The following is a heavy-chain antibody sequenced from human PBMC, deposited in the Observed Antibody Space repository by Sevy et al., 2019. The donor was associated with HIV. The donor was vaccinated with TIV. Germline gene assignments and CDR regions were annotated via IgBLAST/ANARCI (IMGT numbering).Heavy chain of an antibody. CDR2: IKQDGSEK. CDR1: GFTFSSYS. V-gene: IGHV3-7*03. J-gene: IGHJ6*02. CDR3: ARDWECTGGVCYFMDV. D-gene: IGHD2-8*02. Sequence: GESLKISCAASGFTFSSYSMNWVRQAPGKGLEWVANIKQDGSEKYYVDSVKGRFTISRDNAKNSLYLQMNSLRAEDTAVYYCARDWECTGGVCYFMDVWGQGTTVTVSS.